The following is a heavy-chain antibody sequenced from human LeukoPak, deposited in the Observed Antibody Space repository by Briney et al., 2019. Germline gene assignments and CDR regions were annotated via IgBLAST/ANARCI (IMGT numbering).Heavy chain of an antibody. V-gene: IGHV3-20*04. CDR3: ARILREVLTGTYYFDY. CDR2: TNWNGGST. D-gene: IGHD3-9*01. CDR1: GFTFDDYD. J-gene: IGHJ4*02. Sequence: GGTLRLSCAASGFTFDDYDMSWVRQGPGKGLEWVSGTNWNGGSTGYADSVKGRFTISSDNAKNYLYLQMHSLRAEDTALYYCARILREVLTGTYYFDYWGQGTLVTVSS.